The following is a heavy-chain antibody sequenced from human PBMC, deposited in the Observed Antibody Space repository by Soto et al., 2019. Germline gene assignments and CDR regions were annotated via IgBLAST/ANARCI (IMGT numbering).Heavy chain of an antibody. D-gene: IGHD3-16*01. V-gene: IGHV3-23*01. CDR1: GFTFSNYA. CDR2: ITASSGDT. CDR3: AKGSANGSPYYFDF. J-gene: IGHJ4*02. Sequence: EVQLLESGGGLVQPGGSLRLSCTASGFTFSNYAMSWIRQAPGKGLEWVSAITASSGDTYHADSVRGRLTISRDNSKNTLLLEMTRLRADDTAVYYCAKGSANGSPYYFDFWGQGTVVTVSS.